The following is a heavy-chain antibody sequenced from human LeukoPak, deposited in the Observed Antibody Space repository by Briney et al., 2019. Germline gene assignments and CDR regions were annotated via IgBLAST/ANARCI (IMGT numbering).Heavy chain of an antibody. V-gene: IGHV1-8*01. J-gene: IGHJ4*02. CDR1: GYTFTSYD. CDR2: MNPNSDNA. D-gene: IGHD5-18*01. CDR3: ARNVRDTGAFDY. Sequence: ASVKVSCKASGYTFTSYDINWVRQAPGQGLEWMGWMNPNSDNAGYAQKFQGRVTMTRNPSISTAYMELSSLRSEDTAVYYCARNVRDTGAFDYWGQGTLVTVSS.